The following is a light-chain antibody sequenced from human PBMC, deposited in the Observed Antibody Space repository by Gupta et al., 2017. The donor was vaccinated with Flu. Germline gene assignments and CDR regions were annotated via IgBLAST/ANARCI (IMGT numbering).Light chain of an antibody. Sequence: QSVLTQPPSASGTPGQRVTISCSGSSSNIGSNTVNWYQQLPGTPPKLLIYSNNQRPSGVPDRFSGSKSGTSASLAISGLQSEDEAVYYCAAWDDSLIWVFGGGTKLTVL. V-gene: IGLV1-44*01. CDR1: SSNIGSNT. CDR3: AAWDDSLIWV. J-gene: IGLJ3*02. CDR2: SNN.